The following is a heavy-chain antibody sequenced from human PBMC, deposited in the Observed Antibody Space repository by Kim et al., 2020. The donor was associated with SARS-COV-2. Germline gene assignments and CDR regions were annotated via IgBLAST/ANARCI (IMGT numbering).Heavy chain of an antibody. V-gene: IGHV5-51*01. CDR3: ATQTPHSSGWYYYGMDV. D-gene: IGHD6-19*01. J-gene: IGHJ6*02. Sequence: GESLKISCKGSGYSFTSYWIGWVRQMPGKGLEWMGIIYPGDSDTRYSPSFQGQVTISADKSISTAYLQWSSLKASDTAMYYCATQTPHSSGWYYYGMDVWGQGTTVTVSS. CDR2: IYPGDSDT. CDR1: GYSFTSYW.